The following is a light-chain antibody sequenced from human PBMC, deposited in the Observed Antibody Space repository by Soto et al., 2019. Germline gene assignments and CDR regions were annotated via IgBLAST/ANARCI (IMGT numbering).Light chain of an antibody. CDR1: SSDVGGYNF. V-gene: IGLV2-8*01. J-gene: IGLJ1*01. CDR3: SSYAGNNNRYV. CDR2: EVN. Sequence: QSALTQPPSASGSPGQSVTMSCTGTSSDVGGYNFVSWYQQHPDKAPKLMIYEVNKRPSGVPNRFSGSKSGNTASLTVSGLQAEDEADYYCSSYAGNNNRYVFGTGTKLTVL.